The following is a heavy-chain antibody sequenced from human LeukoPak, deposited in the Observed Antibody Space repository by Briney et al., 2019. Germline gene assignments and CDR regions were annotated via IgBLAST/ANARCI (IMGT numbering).Heavy chain of an antibody. D-gene: IGHD2-2*01. CDR2: IYTSGST. CDR1: GGSISSGSYY. CDR3: ASWIYCSSTSCWEAFDI. J-gene: IGHJ3*02. Sequence: PSQTLSLTCTVSGGSISSGSYYWSWIRQPAGKGLEWIGRIYTSGSTNYNPSLKSRVTISVDTSKNQFSLKLSSVTAADTAVYYCASWIYCSSTSCWEAFDIWGQGTMVTVSS. V-gene: IGHV4-61*02.